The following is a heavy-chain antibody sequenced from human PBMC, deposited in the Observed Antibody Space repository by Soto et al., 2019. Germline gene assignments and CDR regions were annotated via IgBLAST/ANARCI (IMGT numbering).Heavy chain of an antibody. D-gene: IGHD2-21*01. Sequence: QAQMVQSGAEVKKPGASVKVSCRTSGYTFTTYGVSWVRQAPGQGLEWMGWISGYNGDITYAERLQGRLTMTTDTSTSTDSMELRSLRPADTAVYYCARDVGLLRLCRNTSCYLAAWGQGTLVTVSS. CDR1: GYTFTTYG. CDR3: ARDVGLLRLCRNTSCYLAA. V-gene: IGHV1-18*01. J-gene: IGHJ5*02. CDR2: ISGYNGDI.